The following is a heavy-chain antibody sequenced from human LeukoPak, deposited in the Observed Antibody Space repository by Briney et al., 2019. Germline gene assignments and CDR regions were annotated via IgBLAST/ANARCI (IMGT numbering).Heavy chain of an antibody. J-gene: IGHJ4*02. CDR1: GFTFSSYS. CDR2: ISPRGGGT. V-gene: IGHV3-23*01. Sequence: GGSLRLSCAASGFTFSSYSMNWVRQAPGKGLEWLSGISPRGGGTYYADSVKGRFTISRDDSKNTLSLQMNSLRVEDTAVYYCARDLAWGAFDYWGQGTLVTVSS. CDR3: ARDLAWGAFDY. D-gene: IGHD7-27*01.